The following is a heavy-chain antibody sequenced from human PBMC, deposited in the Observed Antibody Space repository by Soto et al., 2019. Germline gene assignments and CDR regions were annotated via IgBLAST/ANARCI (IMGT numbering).Heavy chain of an antibody. CDR1: GGSISSSSYY. Sequence: PSETLSLTCTVSGGSISSSSYYWGWIRQPPGKGLEWIGSIYYSGSTYYNPSLKSRVPISVDTSKNQFSLKLSSVTAADTVVYYCARIAIQLIDYYYGMDVWGQGTTVTVSS. D-gene: IGHD5-18*01. J-gene: IGHJ6*02. V-gene: IGHV4-39*01. CDR3: ARIAIQLIDYYYGMDV. CDR2: IYYSGST.